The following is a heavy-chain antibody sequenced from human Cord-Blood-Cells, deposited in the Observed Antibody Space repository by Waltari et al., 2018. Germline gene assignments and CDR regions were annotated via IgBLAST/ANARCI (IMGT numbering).Heavy chain of an antibody. D-gene: IGHD6-13*01. J-gene: IGHJ6*03. Sequence: EVQLLESGGGLVQPGGSLRLSCAASGFTFSSYAMSWVRQAPGKGLEWVSAISGSGGSTYYADSVKGRFTISRDNSKNTLYLQMNSLRAEDTAVYYCAKVKGGTTPDSSSWYLSGYMDVWGKGTTVTVSS. V-gene: IGHV3-23*01. CDR1: GFTFSSYA. CDR3: AKVKGGTTPDSSSWYLSGYMDV. CDR2: ISGSGGST.